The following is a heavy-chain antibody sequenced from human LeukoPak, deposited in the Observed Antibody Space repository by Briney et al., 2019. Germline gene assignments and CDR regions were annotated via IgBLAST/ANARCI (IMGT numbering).Heavy chain of an antibody. CDR2: IRYDGSNK. J-gene: IGHJ6*03. Sequence: PGGSLRLSCAASGFTFSSYGMHWVRQAPGKGLEWVAFIRYDGSNKYYADSVKGRFTISRDNSKNTLYLQMNSLRAEDTAVYYCAKDSFSYYYYYRDVWGKGTTVTVSS. V-gene: IGHV3-30*02. CDR3: AKDSFSYYYYYRDV. CDR1: GFTFSSYG.